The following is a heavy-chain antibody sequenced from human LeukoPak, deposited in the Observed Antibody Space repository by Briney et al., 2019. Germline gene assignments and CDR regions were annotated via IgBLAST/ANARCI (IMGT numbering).Heavy chain of an antibody. J-gene: IGHJ4*02. D-gene: IGHD5-18*01. CDR3: ANRRGYSYGYDY. CDR2: IQFDGNGE. Sequence: GGSLRLSCAASGFTFSSYGMHWVRQAPGTGLEWVAFIQFDGNGEYYAGSVKGRFTISRDNSKNTLYLQMNSLRAEDTAVYYCANRRGYSYGYDYWGQGTLVTVSS. V-gene: IGHV3-30*02. CDR1: GFTFSSYG.